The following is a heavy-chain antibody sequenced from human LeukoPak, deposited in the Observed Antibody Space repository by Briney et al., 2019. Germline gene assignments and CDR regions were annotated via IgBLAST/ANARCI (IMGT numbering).Heavy chain of an antibody. CDR3: ARRLTQYDCFDP. J-gene: IGHJ5*02. CDR1: GDSVSGNSVT. V-gene: IGHV6-1*01. Sequence: TSQTLSLTCAISGDSVSGNSVTWNWIRQSPSRGLEWLGRTYYRSTWYNDYAVCVRGRITVNPDTSKNQFSLHLNSVTPEDTAVYYCARRLTQYDCFDPWGQGILVTVSS. D-gene: IGHD2-2*01. CDR2: TYYRSTWYN.